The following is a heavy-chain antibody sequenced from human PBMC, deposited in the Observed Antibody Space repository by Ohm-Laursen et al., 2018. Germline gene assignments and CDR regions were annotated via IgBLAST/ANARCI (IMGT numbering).Heavy chain of an antibody. CDR2: ISAGGGNT. D-gene: IGHD4-11*01. Sequence: SLRLSCSASGFTFNTYAMHWVRQAPGKGLEWVSAISAGGGNTYYADSVEGRFTISRDNSKNTLYLQMNSLRAEDTAVYYCAKRDVSNYHCFDSWGQGTLVTVSS. CDR1: GFTFNTYA. CDR3: AKRDVSNYHCFDS. J-gene: IGHJ4*02. V-gene: IGHV3-23*01.